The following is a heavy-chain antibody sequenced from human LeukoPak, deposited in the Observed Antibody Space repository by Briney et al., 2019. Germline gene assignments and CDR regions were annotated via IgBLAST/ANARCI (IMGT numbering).Heavy chain of an antibody. CDR2: ISYDGSNK. CDR3: ARGGAYYDILTLDY. J-gene: IGHJ4*02. CDR1: GFTFSSYA. Sequence: GGSLRLSCAASGFTFSSYAMHWVRQAPGKGLEWVAVISYDGSNKYYADSVKGRFTISRDNSKNTPYLQMNSLRAEDTAVYYCARGGAYYDILTLDYWGQGTLVTVSS. D-gene: IGHD3-9*01. V-gene: IGHV3-30-3*01.